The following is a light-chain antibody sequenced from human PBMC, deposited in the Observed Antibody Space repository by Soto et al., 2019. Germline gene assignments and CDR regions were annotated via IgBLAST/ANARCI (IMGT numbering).Light chain of an antibody. CDR3: QQLDSYPRT. V-gene: IGKV1-9*01. CDR2: EAS. CDR1: QDIGSD. Sequence: DIQLTQSPSFLSASVGDRVTVTCRDSQDIGSDLAWYQQKPGTAPKVLIYEASSLQSGVPSRFGGSGSGTEFTLTISSLQPEDFATYFCQQLDSYPRTFGQGTKLEIK. J-gene: IGKJ2*02.